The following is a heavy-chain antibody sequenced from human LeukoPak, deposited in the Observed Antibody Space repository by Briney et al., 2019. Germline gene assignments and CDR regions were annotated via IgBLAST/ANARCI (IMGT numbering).Heavy chain of an antibody. D-gene: IGHD3-10*01. Sequence: ASVKVSCKASGYTFTSYYMHWVRQAPGQGLEWMGIINPSGGSTSYAQKFQGRVTMTRDTSTSTVYMELSSLRSEDTAVYYCARDGDYYGSGRLSYRFVYWGQGTLVTVSS. CDR1: GYTFTSYY. CDR2: INPSGGST. V-gene: IGHV1-46*01. CDR3: ARDGDYYGSGRLSYRFVY. J-gene: IGHJ4*02.